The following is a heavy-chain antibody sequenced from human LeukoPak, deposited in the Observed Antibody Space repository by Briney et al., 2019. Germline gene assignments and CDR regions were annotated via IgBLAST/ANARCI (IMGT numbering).Heavy chain of an antibody. Sequence: SETLSLTCTVSGGSISSYYWSWIRQPPGKGLEWIGYIYTSGRTTYNPSLKSRVTISVDTSKNQFSLKLSSVTAADTAVYYCASAPSLHYFDYWGQGTLVTVSS. CDR2: IYTSGRT. J-gene: IGHJ4*02. CDR1: GGSISSYY. V-gene: IGHV4-4*09. CDR3: ASAPSLHYFDY.